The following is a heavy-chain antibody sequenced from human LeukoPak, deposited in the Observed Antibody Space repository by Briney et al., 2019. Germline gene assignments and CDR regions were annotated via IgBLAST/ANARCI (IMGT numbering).Heavy chain of an antibody. CDR2: IYYSGST. V-gene: IGHV4-59*11. CDR1: GGSISSHY. D-gene: IGHD3-22*01. J-gene: IGHJ4*02. Sequence: SETLSLTCTVSGGSISSHYWNWIRQPPGKGLEWMGYIYYSGSTNYNPSLKSRVTISIDTSKNQFSLKLSSVTAADTAVYYCARWYYDSSGYRYFDYWGQGILVTVSS. CDR3: ARWYYDSSGYRYFDY.